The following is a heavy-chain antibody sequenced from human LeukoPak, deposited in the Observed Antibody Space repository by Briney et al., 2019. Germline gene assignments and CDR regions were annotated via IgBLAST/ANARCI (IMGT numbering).Heavy chain of an antibody. D-gene: IGHD5-12*01. V-gene: IGHV4-34*01. Sequence: SETLSLTCAVYGGPFNDYYWNWLRQPPGKGLEWIGEINHSGSTNYHPSYKSRATISLDTSQNHFSLKLTSVTAADTAVCYCARSGRDVGFAFDIWGLGTLVTISS. CDR3: ARSGRDVGFAFDI. J-gene: IGHJ3*02. CDR2: INHSGST. CDR1: GGPFNDYY.